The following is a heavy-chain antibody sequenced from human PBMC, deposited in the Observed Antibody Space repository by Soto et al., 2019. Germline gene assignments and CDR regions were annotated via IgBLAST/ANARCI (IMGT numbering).Heavy chain of an antibody. CDR1: GGTFSSYT. CDR3: ARGGPGYTSSWYKRDYYYGMDI. J-gene: IGHJ6*02. V-gene: IGHV1-69*02. D-gene: IGHD6-13*01. CDR2: IIPILGIA. Sequence: VQVSCKASGGTFSSYTISWVRQAPGQGLEWMGRIIPILGIANYAQKFQGRVTITADESTSTAYMELSSLRSEDTAVYYCARGGPGYTSSWYKRDYYYGMDIWGQGTTVTVSS.